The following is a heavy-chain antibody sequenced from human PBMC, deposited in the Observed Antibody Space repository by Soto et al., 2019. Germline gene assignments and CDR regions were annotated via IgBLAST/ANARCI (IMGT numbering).Heavy chain of an antibody. CDR1: GYTFTGYD. CDR3: ARGPPWEQLVRFWFDP. D-gene: IGHD6-13*01. Sequence: ASVKVSCKASGYTFTGYDMHWVRQAPGQGLEWMGWINPNSCGTNYAQKFQGRVTMTRDTSISTAYMELRRLRSDDTAVYYCARGPPWEQLVRFWFDPWGQGTLVTVSS. CDR2: INPNSCGT. J-gene: IGHJ5*02. V-gene: IGHV1-2*02.